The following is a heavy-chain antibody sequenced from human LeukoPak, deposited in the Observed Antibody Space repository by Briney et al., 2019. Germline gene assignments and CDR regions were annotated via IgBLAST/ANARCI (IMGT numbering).Heavy chain of an antibody. D-gene: IGHD6-13*01. J-gene: IGHJ3*02. Sequence: SETLSLTCTVSGGSISSYYWSWIRQPPGMGLEWIGYIYYSGSTKYNPSLKSRVTISVDTSKNQFSLELSSVTAADTAVYYCARVSSTDEAFDIWGQGTTVTVSS. CDR3: ARVSSTDEAFDI. CDR2: IYYSGST. V-gene: IGHV4-59*01. CDR1: GGSISSYY.